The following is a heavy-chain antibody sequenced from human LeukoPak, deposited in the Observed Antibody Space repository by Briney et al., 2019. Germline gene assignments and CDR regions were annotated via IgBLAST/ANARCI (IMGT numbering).Heavy chain of an antibody. CDR1: GFTFSSYG. CDR3: AKGRYSSSWTPRYGMDV. Sequence: GGSLRLSCAASGFTFSSYGMHWVRQAPGKGLEWVAVMSYDGSNKYYADSVKGRFTISRDNSKNTLYLQMNSLRAEDTAVYYCAKGRYSSSWTPRYGMDVWGQGTTVTVSS. J-gene: IGHJ6*02. D-gene: IGHD6-13*01. V-gene: IGHV3-30*18. CDR2: MSYDGSNK.